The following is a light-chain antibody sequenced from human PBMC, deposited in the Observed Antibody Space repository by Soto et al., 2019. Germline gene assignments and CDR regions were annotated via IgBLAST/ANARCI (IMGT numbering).Light chain of an antibody. Sequence: QSALTQPASVSGSPGQSITISCSGTSSDVGFYNYVSWFQQYPGKAPKLMIFEVTNRPSGVSDRFSGSKSDNTASLAITGLQADDEADYYCQSYDRSLSSPIFGGGTQLTVL. J-gene: IGLJ2*01. CDR3: QSYDRSLSSPI. V-gene: IGLV2-14*01. CDR2: EVT. CDR1: SSDVGFYNY.